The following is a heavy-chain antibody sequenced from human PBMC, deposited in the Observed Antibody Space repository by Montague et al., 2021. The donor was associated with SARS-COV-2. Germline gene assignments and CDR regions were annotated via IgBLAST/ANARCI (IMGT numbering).Heavy chain of an antibody. Sequence: SLRLSFAASGFTFSSYEMNWVRQAPGKGLEWVSYISSSGSTIYYADSVKGRFTISRDNAKNSLYLQMNSLRAEDTAVYYCARDQDYYDPAHDYWGQGTLVTVSS. D-gene: IGHD3-22*01. V-gene: IGHV3-48*03. CDR1: GFTFSSYE. CDR2: ISSSGSTI. J-gene: IGHJ4*02. CDR3: ARDQDYYDPAHDY.